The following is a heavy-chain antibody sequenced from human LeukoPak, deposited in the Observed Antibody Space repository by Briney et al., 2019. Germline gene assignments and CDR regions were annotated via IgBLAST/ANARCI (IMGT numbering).Heavy chain of an antibody. V-gene: IGHV1-2*02. CDR1: GYTFAGYY. CDR2: INPKIGGT. Sequence: GASVKVSCKASGYTFAGYYMHWVRQAPGQGLEWMGWINPKIGGTNYAQKFQGRVTMTRDTSISTAYMELSRLRSGDTAVYYCAREIGSGSFLDNWAQGTLVTVSS. D-gene: IGHD3-10*01. CDR3: AREIGSGSFLDN. J-gene: IGHJ4*02.